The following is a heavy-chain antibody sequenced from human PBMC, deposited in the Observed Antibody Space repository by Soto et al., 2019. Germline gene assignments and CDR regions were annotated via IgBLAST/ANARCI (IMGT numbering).Heavy chain of an antibody. J-gene: IGHJ6*02. D-gene: IGHD3-3*01. V-gene: IGHV4-59*01. CDR1: GGSISSYY. CDR3: PIAVPYYDFLSGPRGVSGYGMDV. CDR2: TYYSRST. Sequence: QVQLQESGPGLVKPSETLSLTCTVTGGSISSYYWSWIRQPPGTELEWIGYTYYSRSTHYNTSLKRRVTISVDTSNNQFCLKLSSVTAADTSVYYCPIAVPYYDFLSGPRGVSGYGMDVWGQGPTVTVFS.